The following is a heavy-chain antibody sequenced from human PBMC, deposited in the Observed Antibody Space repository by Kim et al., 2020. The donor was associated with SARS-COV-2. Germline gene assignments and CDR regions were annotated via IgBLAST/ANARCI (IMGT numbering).Heavy chain of an antibody. V-gene: IGHV3-21*01. Sequence: YYADSVKGRFTISRDNAKNSLYLHMYSLRAEDTAVYYCARSEPLDAFDIWGQGTMVTVSS. CDR3: ARSEPLDAFDI. J-gene: IGHJ3*02.